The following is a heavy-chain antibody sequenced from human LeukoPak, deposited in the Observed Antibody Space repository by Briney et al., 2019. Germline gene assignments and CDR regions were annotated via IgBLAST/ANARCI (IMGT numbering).Heavy chain of an antibody. Sequence: GGSLRLSCAASGFTFSDYAMSWVRQAPGKGLEWVSAIGGNSDFIHYAEYVKGRFTISRDNSKETLYLQVNSLRAEDTAVYYCAKADGGWGVIIKDWGQGTLVTVSS. CDR1: GFTFSDYA. CDR2: IGGNSDFI. D-gene: IGHD3-10*01. CDR3: AKADGGWGVIIKD. J-gene: IGHJ4*02. V-gene: IGHV3-23*01.